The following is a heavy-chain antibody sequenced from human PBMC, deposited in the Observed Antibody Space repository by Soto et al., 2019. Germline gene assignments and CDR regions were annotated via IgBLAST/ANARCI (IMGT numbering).Heavy chain of an antibody. Sequence: QVQLVQSGAEVKKPGSSVKVSCKASGGTFGSYAISWVRQAPGQGLEWRGGIIPIPGTANYAQKFQGRVTIAADASTSTAYMELSSLRSEDTAVYYCARSQGSSTSLEIYYYYYYGMDVWGQGTTVTVSS. CDR1: GGTFGSYA. CDR3: ARSQGSSTSLEIYYYYYYGMDV. J-gene: IGHJ6*02. CDR2: IIPIPGTA. V-gene: IGHV1-69*01. D-gene: IGHD2-2*01.